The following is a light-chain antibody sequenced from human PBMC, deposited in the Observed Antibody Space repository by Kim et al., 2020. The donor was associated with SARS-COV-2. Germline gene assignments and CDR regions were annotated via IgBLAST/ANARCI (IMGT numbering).Light chain of an antibody. CDR2: AAS. CDR3: QQYYSYPRT. Sequence: AIRMTQSPSSFSASTGYRVTITCRASQDISSYLAWYQQKPGKAPKLLIYAASTLQSGVPSSFSGSGSGTDFTLTISCLQSEDFATYYCQQYYSYPRTFGQGTKVDIK. CDR1: QDISSY. J-gene: IGKJ1*01. V-gene: IGKV1-8*01.